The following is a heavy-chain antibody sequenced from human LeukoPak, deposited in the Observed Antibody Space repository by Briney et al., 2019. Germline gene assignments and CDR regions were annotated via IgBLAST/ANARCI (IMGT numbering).Heavy chain of an antibody. CDR3: ARGVGANSRPDY. V-gene: IGHV1-18*01. Sequence: SVKVSCKASGYTFTSYGISWVRQAPGQGLEWMGWISVYNGNTKYAQKFQGRVTMTTDTSTSTAYMELRSLKSDDTAVYYCARGVGANSRPDYWGQGTLVTVSS. CDR2: ISVYNGNT. CDR1: GYTFTSYG. D-gene: IGHD1-26*01. J-gene: IGHJ4*02.